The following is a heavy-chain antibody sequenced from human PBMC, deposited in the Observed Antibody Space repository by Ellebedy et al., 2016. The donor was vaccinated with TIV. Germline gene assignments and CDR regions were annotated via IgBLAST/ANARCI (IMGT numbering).Heavy chain of an antibody. CDR1: GFSFRSYW. CDR2: IRGDSEK. CDR3: ARRGSYGDYAVQINSWFDS. D-gene: IGHD4-17*01. V-gene: IGHV3-7*01. J-gene: IGHJ5*01. Sequence: GESLKISCEAFGFSFRSYWMSWVRQAPGKGLEWVANIRGDSEKYYVDSVKGRFTISRDNGKNSLYLQMHSLRHEDTAVYYCARRGSYGDYAVQINSWFDSWGQGTLVTVSS.